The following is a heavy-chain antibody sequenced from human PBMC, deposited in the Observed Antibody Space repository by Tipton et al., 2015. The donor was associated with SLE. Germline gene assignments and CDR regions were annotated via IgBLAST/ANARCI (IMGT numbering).Heavy chain of an antibody. J-gene: IGHJ4*02. Sequence: SLRLSCAASGFTFSSYGMHWVRQAPGKGLEWVAFIRYDGSNKYYADSVKGRFTISRDNSKNTLYLQMNSLRAEDTAVYYCAKDFGSSGYNFDHWARERWSPSPQ. V-gene: IGHV3-30*02. CDR3: AKDFGSSGYNFDH. CDR1: GFTFSSYG. CDR2: IRYDGSNK. D-gene: IGHD5-12*01.